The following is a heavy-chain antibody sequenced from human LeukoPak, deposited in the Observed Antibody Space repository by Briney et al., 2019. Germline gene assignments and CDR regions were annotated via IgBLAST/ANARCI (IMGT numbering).Heavy chain of an antibody. CDR3: AKDRQGIAARLHAFDI. D-gene: IGHD6-6*01. CDR2: ISGSGGST. Sequence: PGRSLRLSCAASGFTFSSYGMHWVRQAPGKGLEWVSAISGSGGSTYYADSVKGRFTISRDNSKNTLYLQMNSLRAEDTAVYYCAKDRQGIAARLHAFDIWGQGTMVTVSS. V-gene: IGHV3-23*01. CDR1: GFTFSSYG. J-gene: IGHJ3*02.